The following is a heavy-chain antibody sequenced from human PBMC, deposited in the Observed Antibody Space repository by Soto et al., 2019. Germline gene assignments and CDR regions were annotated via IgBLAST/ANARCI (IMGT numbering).Heavy chain of an antibody. D-gene: IGHD3-22*01. V-gene: IGHV3-23*01. CDR2: ITDSGVST. CDR1: GFTFSSYA. Sequence: HPGGSLRLSCAASGFTFSSYAMSWVRQAPGKGLEWVSAITDSGVSTYYADSVKGRFTISRDNSKNTLFLQMNSLRVEDTAIYFCAKVSSAHYYYYVMGVWGQGTPVTVSS. J-gene: IGHJ6*02. CDR3: AKVSSAHYYYYVMGV.